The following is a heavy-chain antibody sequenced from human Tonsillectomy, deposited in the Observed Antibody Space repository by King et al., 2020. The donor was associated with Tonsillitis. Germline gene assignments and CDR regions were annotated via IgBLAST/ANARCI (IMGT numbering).Heavy chain of an antibody. V-gene: IGHV3-30*18. CDR2: ISYDGSNK. CDR3: AKDPDTVTTFLGWFDP. D-gene: IGHD4-17*01. Sequence: VQLVESGGGVVQPGRSLRLSCAASGFTFSSYGMHWVRQAPGKGLEWVAVISYDGSNKYYAESVKGRFTISRDNSKNTLYLQMNSLRAEDTAVYYCAKDPDTVTTFLGWFDPWGQGTLVTVSS. J-gene: IGHJ5*02. CDR1: GFTFSSYG.